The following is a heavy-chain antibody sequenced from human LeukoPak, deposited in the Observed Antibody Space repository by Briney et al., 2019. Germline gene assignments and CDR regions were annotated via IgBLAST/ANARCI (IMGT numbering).Heavy chain of an antibody. CDR2: VYYSGST. CDR3: ARGQSSGWYGY. Sequence: SETLSLTCTVSGGSVRSDSYYWSWIRQPPGKGLEWIGYVYYSGSTNYNPSLKSRVTISVDTSKNQFSLKLRSVTAADTAVYYCARGQSSGWYGYWGQGTLVTVSS. J-gene: IGHJ4*02. V-gene: IGHV4-61*01. D-gene: IGHD6-19*01. CDR1: GGSVRSDSYY.